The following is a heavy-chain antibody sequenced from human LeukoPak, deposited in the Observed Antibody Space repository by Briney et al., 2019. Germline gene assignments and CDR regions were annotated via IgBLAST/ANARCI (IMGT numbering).Heavy chain of an antibody. J-gene: IGHJ6*02. Sequence: SVKVSCKASGGTFSSYAISWVRQAPGQGLEWMGRIIPILGIANYAQKFQGRVTITADKSTSTAYMELSGLRSEDTAVYYCATQLLRFLEGPYYYYGMDVWGQGTTVTVSS. CDR3: ATQLLRFLEGPYYYYGMDV. CDR1: GGTFSSYA. CDR2: IIPILGIA. V-gene: IGHV1-69*04. D-gene: IGHD3-3*01.